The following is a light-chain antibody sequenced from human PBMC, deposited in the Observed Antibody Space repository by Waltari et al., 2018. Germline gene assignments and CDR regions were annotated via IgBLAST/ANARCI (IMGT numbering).Light chain of an antibody. CDR2: SND. J-gene: IGLJ2*01. CDR3: ATWDDRLTGVV. Sequence: QSVLTQPPSASGTPGQRVTISCSGTNSNIGSNTVNWYQQVPGTAPKLLIYSNDQLPSGVPDRFSGSKSGSSASLASSGLQSEDEAAYYWATWDDRLTGVVFGGGTKVTVL. CDR1: NSNIGSNT. V-gene: IGLV1-44*01.